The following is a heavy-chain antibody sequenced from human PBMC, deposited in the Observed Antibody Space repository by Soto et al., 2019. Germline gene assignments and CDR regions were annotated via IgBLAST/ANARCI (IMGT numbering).Heavy chain of an antibody. V-gene: IGHV1-18*01. CDR2: ISAYNGNT. J-gene: IGHJ6*03. CDR3: ARAGFEGSAKWPDYYYYYMDV. Sequence: ASVKVSCKASGYTFTSYGISWVRQAPGQGLEWMGWISAYNGNTNYAQKLQGRVTMTTDTSTSTAYMELRSLRSDDTAVYYCARAGFEGSAKWPDYYYYYMDVWGKGTTVTVSS. D-gene: IGHD3-10*01. CDR1: GYTFTSYG.